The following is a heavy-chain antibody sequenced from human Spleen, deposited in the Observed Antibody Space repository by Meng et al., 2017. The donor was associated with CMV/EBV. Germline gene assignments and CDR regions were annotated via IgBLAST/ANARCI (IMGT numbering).Heavy chain of an antibody. Sequence: GSLRLSCAVSGGSISSSNWWSWVRQPPGKGLEWIGEIYHSGSTNYNPSLKSRVTISVDKSKNQFSLKLSSVTAADTAVYYCARINYDFWSGPNYYYYGMDVWGQGTTVTVSS. CDR3: ARINYDFWSGPNYYYYGMDV. CDR2: IYHSGST. V-gene: IGHV4-4*02. CDR1: GGSISSSNW. J-gene: IGHJ6*02. D-gene: IGHD3-3*01.